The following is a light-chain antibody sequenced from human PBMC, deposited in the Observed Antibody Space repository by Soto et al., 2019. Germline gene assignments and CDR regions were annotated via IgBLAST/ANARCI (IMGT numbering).Light chain of an antibody. J-gene: IGKJ1*01. CDR3: QQSYSTPCA. CDR2: AAS. Sequence: DIQMTQSPSSLYASVGDRVTITCRASHNITNYLNWYQQKSGTAPTLLIYAASNLQGGVPSRFTGSVSGTDFTLTISSLQPEDFATYYCQQSYSTPCAFGQGTKVELK. CDR1: HNITNY. V-gene: IGKV1-39*01.